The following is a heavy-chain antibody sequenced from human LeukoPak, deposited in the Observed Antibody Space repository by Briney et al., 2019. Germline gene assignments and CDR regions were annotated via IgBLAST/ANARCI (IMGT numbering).Heavy chain of an antibody. Sequence: SETLSLTCTFSGGSISSYYWSWVRQPPGKGLEWIGEIYHSGSTNYNASLKSRVTISVDTSKNQFSLKLSSVTAADTAVYYCAKDAAGSLGYCSSTSCPFDYWGQGTLVTVSS. CDR2: IYHSGST. D-gene: IGHD2-2*01. CDR1: GGSISSYY. V-gene: IGHV4-59*01. CDR3: AKDAAGSLGYCSSTSCPFDY. J-gene: IGHJ4*02.